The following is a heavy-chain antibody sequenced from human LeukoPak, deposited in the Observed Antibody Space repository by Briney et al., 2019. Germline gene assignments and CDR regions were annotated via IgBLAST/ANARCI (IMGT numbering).Heavy chain of an antibody. CDR3: ARYYCSGGSCYSEPYYMDV. CDR1: GFTFDDYG. V-gene: IGHV3-20*04. CDR2: INWNGGST. Sequence: GGSLILSCAASGFTFDDYGMSWVRQAPGKGLEWVSGINWNGGSTGYADSVKGRFTISRDNAKNSLYLQMNSLRAEDTALYYCARYYCSGGSCYSEPYYMDVWGKGTTVTVSS. D-gene: IGHD2-15*01. J-gene: IGHJ6*03.